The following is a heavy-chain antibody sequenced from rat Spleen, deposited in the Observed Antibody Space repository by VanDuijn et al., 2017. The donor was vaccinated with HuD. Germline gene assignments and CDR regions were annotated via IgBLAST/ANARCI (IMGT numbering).Heavy chain of an antibody. D-gene: IGHD1-3*01. Sequence: QVQLKESGPGLVQPSQTLSLTCTVSGFSLTSYTVIWVRQPPGKGLEWIAAISSGGSTYYNSALKSRLSISRDTSKTQVFLKMNSLQTEDTAIYFCTRSPTVAGVMDAWGQGASVTVSS. J-gene: IGHJ4*01. V-gene: IGHV2-6*01. CDR1: GFSLTSYT. CDR2: ISSGGST. CDR3: TRSPTVAGVMDA.